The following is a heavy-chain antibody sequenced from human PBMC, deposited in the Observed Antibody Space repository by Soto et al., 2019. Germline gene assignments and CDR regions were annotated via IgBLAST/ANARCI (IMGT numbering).Heavy chain of an antibody. CDR3: ARWRIAAAGTFGYYYYGMDV. V-gene: IGHV4-34*01. Sequence: SETLSLTCAVYGGSFSGYYWSWIRQPPGKGLEWIGEINHSGSTNYNPSLKSRVTISVDTSKNQFSLKLSSVTAADTAVYYCARWRIAAAGTFGYYYYGMDVWGQGTTVT. D-gene: IGHD6-13*01. CDR1: GGSFSGYY. J-gene: IGHJ6*02. CDR2: INHSGST.